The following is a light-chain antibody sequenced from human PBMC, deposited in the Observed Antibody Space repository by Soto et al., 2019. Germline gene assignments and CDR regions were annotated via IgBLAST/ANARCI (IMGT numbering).Light chain of an antibody. CDR1: RSVSSI. CDR3: QQDGSSPWT. J-gene: IGKJ1*01. Sequence: IGVTKSPSALSVSTGERATISCRASRSVSSILAWYQQRPGQAPRLLIYGASTRATGVPPRFSGSGSGTEFILTITSLQSEDFAVYYCQQDGSSPWTFGEGTKVDI. CDR2: GAS. V-gene: IGKV3-15*01.